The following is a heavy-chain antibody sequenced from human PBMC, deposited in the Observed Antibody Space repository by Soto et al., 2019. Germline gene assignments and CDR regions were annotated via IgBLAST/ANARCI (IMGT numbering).Heavy chain of an antibody. D-gene: IGHD5-12*01. Sequence: SETLSLTCTVSGGSISSGGYYWSWIRQHPGKGLEWIGYIYYSGSTYYNPSLKSRVTISVDTSKNQFSLKLSSVTTADTAVYYCARDPNSGLFQHWGQGTLVTVS. CDR1: GGSISSGGYY. CDR2: IYYSGST. CDR3: ARDPNSGLFQH. V-gene: IGHV4-31*03. J-gene: IGHJ1*01.